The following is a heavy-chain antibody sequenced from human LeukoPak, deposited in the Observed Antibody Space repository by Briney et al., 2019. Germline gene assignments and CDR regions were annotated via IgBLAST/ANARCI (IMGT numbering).Heavy chain of an antibody. V-gene: IGHV3-7*04. CDR1: GFTFSRYW. Sequence: PGGSLRLSCTASGFTFSRYWMTWVRQAPGKGLEWVANIKRDGSDKYFVDSVRGRFTISRDNAKNTLYLQMNSLRAEDTAVYYCARDGGDCDSTTCYDRLDYWGQGTLVTVSS. CDR3: ARDGGDCDSTTCYDRLDY. CDR2: IKRDGSDK. D-gene: IGHD2/OR15-2a*01. J-gene: IGHJ4*02.